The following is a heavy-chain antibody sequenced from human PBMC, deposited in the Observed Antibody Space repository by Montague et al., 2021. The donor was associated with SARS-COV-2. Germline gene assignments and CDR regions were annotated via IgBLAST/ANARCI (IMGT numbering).Heavy chain of an antibody. CDR3: ARDLAGYYGSGSYGGMDV. J-gene: IGHJ6*02. Sequence: SETLSLTCTVSGGSISSSSYYWGWIRQPPGKGLEWVGSIHYSGSTYYNPSLKSRVTISVDTSKNQFSLKLSSVTAADTAVYYCARDLAGYYGSGSYGGMDVWGQGTTVTVSS. V-gene: IGHV4-39*07. CDR2: IHYSGST. CDR1: GGSISSSSYY. D-gene: IGHD3-10*01.